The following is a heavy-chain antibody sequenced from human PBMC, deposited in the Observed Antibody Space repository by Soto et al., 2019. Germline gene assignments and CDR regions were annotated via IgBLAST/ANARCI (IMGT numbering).Heavy chain of an antibody. V-gene: IGHV4-59*02. CDR2: TYYKGSS. J-gene: IGHJ4*02. Sequence: SETLSLTCSVSGASVTSYYWGWIRQPPGKGLEWIGYTYYKGSSKYNSSLKSRVTISLDTTKNQFSLNLSSVTAADTAVYYCARDDLLEGSPDYWGQGTLVTVSS. D-gene: IGHD2-15*01. CDR3: ARDDLLEGSPDY. CDR1: GASVTSYY.